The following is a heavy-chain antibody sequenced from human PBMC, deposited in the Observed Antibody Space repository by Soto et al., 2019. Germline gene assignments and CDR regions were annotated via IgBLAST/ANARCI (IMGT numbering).Heavy chain of an antibody. V-gene: IGHV4-30-4*01. CDR2: IYYSGST. CDR1: GGSISSGDYY. D-gene: IGHD2-15*01. Sequence: SETLSLTCTVSGGSISSGDYYWSWIRQPPGKGLEWIGYIYYSGSTYCNPSLKSRVTISVDTSKNQFSLKLSSVTAADTAVYYCARGKVVAAHRDAFDIWGQGTMGTVS. J-gene: IGHJ3*02. CDR3: ARGKVVAAHRDAFDI.